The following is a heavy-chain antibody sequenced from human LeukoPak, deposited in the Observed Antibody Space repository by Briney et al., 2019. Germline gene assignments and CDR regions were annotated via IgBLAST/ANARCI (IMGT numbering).Heavy chain of an antibody. CDR1: GYTFTGYY. V-gene: IGHV1-2*02. CDR2: INPNSGGT. Sequence: ASVKVSCKASGYTFTGYYMHWVRQAPGQGLEWMGWINPNSGGTNYAQKFQGRVTMTRDTSISTAYMELSRLRSDDTAVYYSAPHRPPYYYDSSGAGGGMDVWGQGTTVTVSS. D-gene: IGHD3-22*01. J-gene: IGHJ6*02. CDR3: APHRPPYYYDSSGAGGGMDV.